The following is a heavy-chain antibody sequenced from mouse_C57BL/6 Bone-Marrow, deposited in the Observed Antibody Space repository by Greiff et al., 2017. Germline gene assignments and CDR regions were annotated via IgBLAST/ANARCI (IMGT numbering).Heavy chain of an antibody. CDR3: ATLLLLRYDY. V-gene: IGHV1-64*01. Sequence: QVQLQQPGAELVKPGASVKLSCKASGYTFTSYWMHWVKQRPGQGLEWIGMIHPNSGSTNYNEKFNSKATLTVDKSSSTAYMQLSSLTSEDSAVYYCATLLLLRYDYWGQGTTLTVSS. D-gene: IGHD1-1*01. CDR2: IHPNSGST. CDR1: GYTFTSYW. J-gene: IGHJ2*01.